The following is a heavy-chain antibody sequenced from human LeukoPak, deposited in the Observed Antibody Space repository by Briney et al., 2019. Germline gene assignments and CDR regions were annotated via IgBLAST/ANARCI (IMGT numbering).Heavy chain of an antibody. J-gene: IGHJ6*02. CDR2: IGRTT. V-gene: IGHV3-23*01. CDR3: AKRGLYGTVPFYGMDV. Sequence: GGSLRLSCAASGFTFSSFSMSWVRQAPGKGLEYVSGIGRTTYYAESVKGRFTISRDNSKNTLFLQMNSLRAEDTAVYYCAKRGLYGTVPFYGMDVWGQGTTVTVYS. CDR1: GFTFSSFS. D-gene: IGHD2-8*02.